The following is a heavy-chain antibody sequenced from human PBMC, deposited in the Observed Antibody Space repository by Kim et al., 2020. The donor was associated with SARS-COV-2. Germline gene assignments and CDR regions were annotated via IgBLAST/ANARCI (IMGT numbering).Heavy chain of an antibody. CDR2: ISYDGSNK. CDR1: GFTFSSYG. V-gene: IGHV3-30*18. D-gene: IGHD5-12*01. Sequence: GGSLRLSCAASGFTFSSYGMHWVRQAPGKGLEWVAVISYDGSNKYYADSVKGRFTISRDNSKNTLYLQMNSLRAEDTAVYYCAKDRSGYDEYADYWGQGTLVTVSS. J-gene: IGHJ4*02. CDR3: AKDRSGYDEYADY.